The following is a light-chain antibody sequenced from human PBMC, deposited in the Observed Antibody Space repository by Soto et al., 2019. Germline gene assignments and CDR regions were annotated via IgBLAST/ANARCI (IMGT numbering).Light chain of an antibody. Sequence: QSALTQPPSVSGSPGQSVTISCTGTSSDIGSYNRVSWYQQTPGTAPKLIIYEDSNRPSGVPNRFSGSKSGITASLTISGLQAEDEADYYCSSFTSIGTWVFGGGTKLTVL. J-gene: IGLJ3*02. CDR2: EDS. CDR3: SSFTSIGTWV. CDR1: SSDIGSYNR. V-gene: IGLV2-18*02.